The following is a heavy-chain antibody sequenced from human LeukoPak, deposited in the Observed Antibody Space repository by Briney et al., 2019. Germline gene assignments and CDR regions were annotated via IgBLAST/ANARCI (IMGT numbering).Heavy chain of an antibody. Sequence: GGSLRLSCAASGFTVISNYMSWVRQAPGKGLEWVSVIYSGGSTYYADSVKGRFTISRDNSKNTLYLQMNSLRAEHTAVYYCARGGGVVALQRWGQGTLVTVSS. CDR3: ARGGGVVALQR. CDR2: IYSGGST. J-gene: IGHJ1*01. D-gene: IGHD3-22*01. CDR1: GFTVISNY. V-gene: IGHV3-66*01.